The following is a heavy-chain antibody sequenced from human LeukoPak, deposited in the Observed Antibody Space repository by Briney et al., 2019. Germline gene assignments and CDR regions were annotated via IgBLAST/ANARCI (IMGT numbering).Heavy chain of an antibody. CDR2: INHSGST. CDR1: GGSFSGYY. Sequence: SETLSLTCAVYGGSFSGYYWSWIRQPPGKGLEWTGEINHSGSTNYNPSLKSRVTISVDTSKNQFSLKLSSVTAADTAVYYCASWDIVATYFDYWGQGTLVTVSS. CDR3: ASWDIVATYFDY. V-gene: IGHV4-34*01. J-gene: IGHJ4*02. D-gene: IGHD2-15*01.